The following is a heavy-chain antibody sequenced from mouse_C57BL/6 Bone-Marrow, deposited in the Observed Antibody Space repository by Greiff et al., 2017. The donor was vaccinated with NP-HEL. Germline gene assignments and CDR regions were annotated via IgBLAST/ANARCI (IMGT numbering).Heavy chain of an antibody. Sequence: EVQLQQSGPVLVKPGASVKMSCKASGYTFTDYYMNWVKQSHGKSLEWIGVINPYNGGTSYNQKFTGKATLTVDKSSSTAYMELNSLTSEDSAVYYCAREDGNYERFAYWGQGTLVTVSA. CDR2: INPYNGGT. CDR1: GYTFTDYY. CDR3: AREDGNYERFAY. V-gene: IGHV1-19*01. D-gene: IGHD2-1*01. J-gene: IGHJ3*01.